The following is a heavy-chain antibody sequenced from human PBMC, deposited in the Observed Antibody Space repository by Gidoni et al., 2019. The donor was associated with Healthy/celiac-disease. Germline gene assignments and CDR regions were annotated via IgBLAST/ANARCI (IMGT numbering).Heavy chain of an antibody. CDR1: EFTFSGSS. CDR2: ISSSSSYI. D-gene: IGHD2-2*02. V-gene: IGHV3-21*01. J-gene: IGHJ3*02. Sequence: EVQLVESGGGLVKPGGSLRLSCAASEFTFSGSSMNWARQAPGKGLEWVSSISSSSSYIYYADSVKGRFTISRDNAKNSLYLQMNSLRAEDTAVYYCARLYCSSTSCYNHDAFDIWGQGTMVTVSS. CDR3: ARLYCSSTSCYNHDAFDI.